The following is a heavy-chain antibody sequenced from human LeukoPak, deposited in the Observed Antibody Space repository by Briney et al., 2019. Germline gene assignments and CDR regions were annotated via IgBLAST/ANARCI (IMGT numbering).Heavy chain of an antibody. CDR1: GYSISSGYY. J-gene: IGHJ5*02. CDR2: IYHSGST. CDR3: ARQSINYDFCSGSHPYNWFDP. V-gene: IGHV4-38-2*01. D-gene: IGHD3-3*01. Sequence: PSETLSLTCAVSGYSISSGYYWGWIRQPPGKGLEWIGSIYHSGSTYYNPSLKSRVTISVDTSKNQFSLKLSSVTAADTAVYYCARQSINYDFCSGSHPYNWFDPWGQGTLVTVSS.